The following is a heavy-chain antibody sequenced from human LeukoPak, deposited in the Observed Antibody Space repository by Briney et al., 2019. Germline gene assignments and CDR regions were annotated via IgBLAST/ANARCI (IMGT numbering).Heavy chain of an antibody. CDR3: AKVGKDNYNYYY. J-gene: IGHJ4*02. CDR1: GFTFSTYW. Sequence: PGGSLRLSCSASGFTFSTYWMSWVRQAPGKGLEWVSVISGSDGATYYADSVKGRCTISRDNPKNTLFLQMNSLRAEDTAVYYCAKVGKDNYNYYYWGQGTLVTVSS. V-gene: IGHV3-23*01. CDR2: ISGSDGAT. D-gene: IGHD5-24*01.